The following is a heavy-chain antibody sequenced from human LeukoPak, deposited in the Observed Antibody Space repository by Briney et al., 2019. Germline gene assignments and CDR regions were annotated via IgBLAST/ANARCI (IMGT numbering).Heavy chain of an antibody. D-gene: IGHD2-2*01. J-gene: IGHJ6*02. CDR1: GYTFTSYY. Sequence: ASVKVSCKASGYTFTSYYMHWVRQAPGQGLEWMGIINPSGGSTSYAQKFRGRVTMTRDTSTSTVYMELSSLRSEDTAVYYCASTLGYCSRTSCYAYYYYGMDVWGQGTTVTVSS. CDR3: ASTLGYCSRTSCYAYYYYGMDV. CDR2: INPSGGST. V-gene: IGHV1-46*01.